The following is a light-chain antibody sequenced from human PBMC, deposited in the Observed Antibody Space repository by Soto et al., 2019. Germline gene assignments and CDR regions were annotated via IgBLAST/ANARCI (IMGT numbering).Light chain of an antibody. V-gene: IGKV1-17*01. Sequence: DIQMTQSPSSLSASVGDRVTITCRASQGIRNDLGWYQQKPRKAPKRLIYAASSLESGVPSGFSSGGSATVFILTISSVQPEDFATYCCLQRNSYPTLTFGGGTKVEIK. J-gene: IGKJ4*01. CDR1: QGIRND. CDR2: AAS. CDR3: LQRNSYPTLT.